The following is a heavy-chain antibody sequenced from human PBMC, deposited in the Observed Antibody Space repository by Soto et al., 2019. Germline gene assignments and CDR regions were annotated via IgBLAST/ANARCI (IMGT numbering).Heavy chain of an antibody. J-gene: IGHJ5*02. D-gene: IGHD4-17*01. CDR2: TYHSGNP. V-gene: IGHV4-30-2*01. CDR3: ARETYGDYVGSFDP. Sequence: QLQLQESGSRLVKSSETLSLTCAVSGDTISTGGYSWAWIRQPPGKALEWIGHTYHSGNPYYNPSLKRIVVIXAXLXXTPSSLKLSAVTAADPAVYYCARETYGDYVGSFDPWGQGTLVTVSS. CDR1: GDTISTGGYS.